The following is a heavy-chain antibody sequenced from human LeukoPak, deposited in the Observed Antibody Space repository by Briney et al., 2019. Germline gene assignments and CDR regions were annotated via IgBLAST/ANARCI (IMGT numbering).Heavy chain of an antibody. V-gene: IGHV5-10-1*01. J-gene: IGHJ4*02. Sequence: GESLKISCKGSGYSFTSYWISWVRQMPGKGLEWMGRIDPSDSYSNYSPSFQGHVAISADKSASTAYLQWSSLKASDTAMYYCARYDISAYRDDYWGQGTLVTVYS. CDR1: GYSFTSYW. CDR2: IDPSDSYS. CDR3: ARYDISAYRDDY. D-gene: IGHD3-22*01.